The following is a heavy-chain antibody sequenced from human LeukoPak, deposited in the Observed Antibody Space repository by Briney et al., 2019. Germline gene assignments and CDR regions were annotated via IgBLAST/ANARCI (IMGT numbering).Heavy chain of an antibody. Sequence: ASVTVSCKASGYIFTSYGISWVRQAPGQGLEWLGWSSTYNTDTQYAQRLQGRVTMTTDSSTNTAYMELGDLRSDDTAVYYCARESNWAYYFDYWGQGTLV. J-gene: IGHJ4*02. CDR3: ARESNWAYYFDY. V-gene: IGHV1-18*01. CDR1: GYIFTSYG. D-gene: IGHD1-1*01. CDR2: SSTYNTDT.